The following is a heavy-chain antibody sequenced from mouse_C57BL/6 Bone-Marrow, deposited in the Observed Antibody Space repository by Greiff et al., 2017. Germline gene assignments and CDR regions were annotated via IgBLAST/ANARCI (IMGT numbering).Heavy chain of an antibody. CDR3: ARGLRRRGAWFAY. CDR2: IDPSDGYT. V-gene: IGHV1-50*01. D-gene: IGHD2-2*01. Sequence: QVQLQQPGAELVKPGASVKLSCKASGYTFTSYWMQWVNQRPGQGLEWIGEIDPSDGYTNYNQKLKGKATLTVDTSSSTDDMQLSSLTSEDSAVYYCARGLRRRGAWFAYWGQGTLVTVSA. J-gene: IGHJ3*01. CDR1: GYTFTSYW.